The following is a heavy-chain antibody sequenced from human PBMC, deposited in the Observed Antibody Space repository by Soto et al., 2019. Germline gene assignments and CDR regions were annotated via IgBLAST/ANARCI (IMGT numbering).Heavy chain of an antibody. J-gene: IGHJ6*02. Sequence: QITLKESGPTLVKPTQTLTLTCTFSGFSLNTSGVGVGWIRQPPGKALECLALIYWDDDKRYSPSLKTRLTITKDTSNNQVVLTMTNMDPVDTATYSCARDYGDPPHYDFGFDVWGQGTTVTVSS. V-gene: IGHV2-5*02. CDR2: IYWDDDK. D-gene: IGHD4-17*01. CDR3: ARDYGDPPHYDFGFDV. CDR1: GFSLNTSGVG.